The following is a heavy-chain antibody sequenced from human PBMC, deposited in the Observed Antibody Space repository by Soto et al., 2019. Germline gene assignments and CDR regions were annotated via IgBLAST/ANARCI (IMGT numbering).Heavy chain of an antibody. V-gene: IGHV4-59*01. CDR2: IYYSGST. CDR3: ARSTGYRYGMDD. CDR1: GGSISSYC. Sequence: KPXETLALTCTVSGGSISSYCWSWIRQPPGKGLEWIGYIYYSGSTNYNPSLKSRVTISVDTSKNQFSLKLSSVTAADTAVYYCARSTGYRYGMDDWGQGTTVTVS. D-gene: IGHD5-18*01. J-gene: IGHJ6*02.